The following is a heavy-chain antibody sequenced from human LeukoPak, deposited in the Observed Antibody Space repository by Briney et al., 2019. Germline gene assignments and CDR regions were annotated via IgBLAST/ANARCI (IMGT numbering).Heavy chain of an antibody. CDR2: ISGSGGST. CDR1: GFTFGTYA. J-gene: IGHJ4*02. CDR3: AKGTLYTTMAPCYFDY. Sequence: PGGSLRLSCAASGFTFGTYAMSWVRQAPGKGLEWVSGISGSGGSTSYADSVKGRFTISRDNSKNTLYLQMNSLRAEDTAVYYCAKGTLYTTMAPCYFDYWGQGTLVTVSS. V-gene: IGHV3-23*01. D-gene: IGHD5-18*01.